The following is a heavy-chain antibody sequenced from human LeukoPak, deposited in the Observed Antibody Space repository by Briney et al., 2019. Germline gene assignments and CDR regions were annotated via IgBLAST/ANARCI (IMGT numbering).Heavy chain of an antibody. CDR3: ARGRFLDACDI. D-gene: IGHD3-3*01. CDR1: GGSIRSYY. Sequence: PSETLSLTCTVSGGSIRSYYWSWIRQPPGKGLEWIGYIYYSGSTKYKPSLKSRVTISVDTSKNQFSLKLSSVTAADTAVYYCARGRFLDACDIWGQGTMITVSS. J-gene: IGHJ3*02. CDR2: IYYSGST. V-gene: IGHV4-59*01.